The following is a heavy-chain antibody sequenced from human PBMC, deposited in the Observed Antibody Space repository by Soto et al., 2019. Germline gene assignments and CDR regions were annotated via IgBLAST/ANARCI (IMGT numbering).Heavy chain of an antibody. CDR3: ARDNNYGDYNWFDP. D-gene: IGHD4-17*01. V-gene: IGHV4-59*01. J-gene: IGHJ5*02. CDR2: IYYSGST. CDR1: GGSISSYC. Sequence: ASETLSLTCTVSGGSISSYCWSWIRQPPGKGLEWIGYIYYSGSTNYNPSLKSRVTIPVDTSKNQFSLKLSSVTAADTAVYYCARDNNYGDYNWFDPWGQGTLVTVSS.